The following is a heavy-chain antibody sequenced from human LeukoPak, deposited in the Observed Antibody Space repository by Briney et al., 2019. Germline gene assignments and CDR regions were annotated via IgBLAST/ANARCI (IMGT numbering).Heavy chain of an antibody. V-gene: IGHV4-59*01. J-gene: IGHJ4*02. D-gene: IGHD4-4*01. CDR3: ARVRLQPRPAFDY. CDR1: GGSISSYY. Sequence: PSETPSLTCTVSGGSISSYYWSWIRQPPGKGLEWIGYIYYSGSTNYNPSLKSRVTISVDTSKNQFSLKLSSVTAADTAVYYCARVRLQPRPAFDYWGQGTLVTVSS. CDR2: IYYSGST.